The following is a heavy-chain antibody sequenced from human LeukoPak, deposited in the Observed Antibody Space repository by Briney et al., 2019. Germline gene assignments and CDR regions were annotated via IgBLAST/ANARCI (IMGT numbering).Heavy chain of an antibody. J-gene: IGHJ3*02. Sequence: PSETLYLTCTVSGGSISSSSYYWGWIRQPPGKGLEWIGSIYYSGSTYYNPSLKSRVTISVDTSKNQFSLKLSSVTAADTAVYYCARQGSSTSCYFDIWGQGTMVTVSS. V-gene: IGHV4-39*01. CDR3: ARQGSSTSCYFDI. CDR2: IYYSGST. D-gene: IGHD2-2*01. CDR1: GGSISSSSYY.